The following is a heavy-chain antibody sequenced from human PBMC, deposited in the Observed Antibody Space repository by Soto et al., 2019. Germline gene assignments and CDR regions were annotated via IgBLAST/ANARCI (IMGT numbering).Heavy chain of an antibody. J-gene: IGHJ4*02. CDR1: GGTFSSYT. CDR3: AREGYDFWSGYSDY. V-gene: IGHV1-69*08. D-gene: IGHD3-3*01. Sequence: QVQLVQSGAEVKKPGSSVKVSCQASGGTFSSYTISWVRQAPGQGLEWMGRIIPILGIANYAQKFQGRVTITADKSTSTAYMELSSLRSEDTAVYYCAREGYDFWSGYSDYWGQGTLVTVSS. CDR2: IIPILGIA.